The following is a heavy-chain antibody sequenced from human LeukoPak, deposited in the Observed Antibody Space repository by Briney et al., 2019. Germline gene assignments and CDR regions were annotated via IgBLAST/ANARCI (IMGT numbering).Heavy chain of an antibody. V-gene: IGHV3-30*01. J-gene: IGHJ6*03. Sequence: GRSLRLSCAASGFTFSSYAMHWVRQAPGKGLEWVAVISYDGSNKYYADSVKDRFTISRDNSKNTLYLQMNSLRAEDTAVYYCARVSSCTNGVCYNCYYYYYMDAWGKGTTVTVSS. CDR2: ISYDGSNK. D-gene: IGHD2-8*01. CDR1: GFTFSSYA. CDR3: ARVSSCTNGVCYNCYYYYYMDA.